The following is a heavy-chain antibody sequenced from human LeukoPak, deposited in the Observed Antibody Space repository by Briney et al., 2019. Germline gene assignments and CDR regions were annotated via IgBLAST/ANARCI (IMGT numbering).Heavy chain of an antibody. CDR3: ARDGGYFDY. CDR2: IYYSGST. Sequence: SETLSLTCTVSGGSISSYYWSWTRQPPGKGLEWIGYIYYSGSTNYNPSLKSRVTISVDTSKNQFSLKLSSVTAADTAVYYCARDGGYFDYWGQGTLVTVSS. CDR1: GGSISSYY. V-gene: IGHV4-59*08. J-gene: IGHJ4*02.